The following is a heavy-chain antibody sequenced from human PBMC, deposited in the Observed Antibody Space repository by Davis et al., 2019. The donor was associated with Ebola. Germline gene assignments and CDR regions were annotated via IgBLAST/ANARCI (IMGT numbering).Heavy chain of an antibody. V-gene: IGHV4-39*01. CDR3: ARLHNFYSTQYFFDS. J-gene: IGHJ4*02. Sequence: SETLSLTCTVSGGSISSPYYSWGWTRQPPGKGLEWIGSIYFSGSTYYNPSLKSRVTISVDTPKNQFSLRLSSVTAADAAVYFCARLHNFYSTQYFFDSWGQGTLVTVSS. CDR2: IYFSGST. CDR1: GGSISSPYYS. D-gene: IGHD2-21*01.